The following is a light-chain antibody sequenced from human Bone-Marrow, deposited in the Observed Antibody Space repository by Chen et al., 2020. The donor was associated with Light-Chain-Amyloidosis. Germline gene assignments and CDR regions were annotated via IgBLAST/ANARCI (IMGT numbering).Light chain of an antibody. Sequence: EIVLTQSPATLSLSPGERGTLSCRASQSVNNYLPWYQQKPGQAPRLLIYDASNRATGIPARFSGSGSGTGFTLTISRLEPEDFAVYYCQQRSNWPITFGQGTRLEIK. V-gene: IGKV3-11*01. CDR3: QQRSNWPIT. CDR1: QSVNNY. CDR2: DAS. J-gene: IGKJ5*01.